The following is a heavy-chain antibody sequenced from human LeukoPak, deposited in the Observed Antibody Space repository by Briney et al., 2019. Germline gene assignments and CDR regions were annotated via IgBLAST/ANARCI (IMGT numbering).Heavy chain of an antibody. Sequence: SQTLSLTCAISGDSVSSNSAAWNWIRQSPSRGLEWLGRTYYRSKWYNDYAVSAKSRITINQDTSKNQFSLQLNSVTPEDTAVYYCARDLGSGYSSGWYPDAFDIWGQGTMVTVSS. V-gene: IGHV6-1*01. CDR1: GDSVSSNSAA. D-gene: IGHD6-19*01. CDR2: TYYRSKWYN. J-gene: IGHJ3*02. CDR3: ARDLGSGYSSGWYPDAFDI.